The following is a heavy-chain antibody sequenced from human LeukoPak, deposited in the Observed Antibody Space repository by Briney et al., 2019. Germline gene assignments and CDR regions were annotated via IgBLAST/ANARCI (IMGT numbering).Heavy chain of an antibody. CDR1: GGTFSSYA. CDR2: IIPILGIA. J-gene: IGHJ4*02. D-gene: IGHD6-19*01. CDR3: AAEWSSGWYSSDY. V-gene: IGHV1-69*04. Sequence: ASVKVSCKASGGTFSSYAISWVRQAPGQGLEWMGRIIPILGIANYAQKFQGRATITADKSTSTAYMELSSLRSEDTAVYYCAAEWSSGWYSSDYWGQGTLVTVSS.